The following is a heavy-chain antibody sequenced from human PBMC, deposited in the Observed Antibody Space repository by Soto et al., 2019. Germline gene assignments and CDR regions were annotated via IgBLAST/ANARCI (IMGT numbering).Heavy chain of an antibody. V-gene: IGHV4-31*03. CDR1: VGPISGGGYY. CDR3: AREPLT. J-gene: IGHJ4*02. CDR2: IYYSGST. Sequence: VRLQEPGPGLWNPSQTLSLTCIFSVGPISGGGYYWNGTRQHPGKGLEWIGYIYYSGSTSYNPSLKSRVTISVDTSKNQFSLKLSSVTAADTAVYYCAREPLTWGQGTLVTVSS.